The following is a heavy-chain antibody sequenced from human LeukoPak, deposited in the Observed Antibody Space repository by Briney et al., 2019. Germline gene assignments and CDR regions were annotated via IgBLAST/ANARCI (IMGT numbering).Heavy chain of an antibody. CDR2: IIPIFGTA. Sequence: SVKVSCKASGGTFSSYAISWVRQAPGQGLEWMGGIIPIFGTANYAQKFQGRVTMTRDTSISTAYMELSRLRSDDTAVYYCARDSIFGVVIGWFDPWGQGTLVTVSS. D-gene: IGHD3-3*01. V-gene: IGHV1-69*05. CDR3: ARDSIFGVVIGWFDP. CDR1: GGTFSSYA. J-gene: IGHJ5*02.